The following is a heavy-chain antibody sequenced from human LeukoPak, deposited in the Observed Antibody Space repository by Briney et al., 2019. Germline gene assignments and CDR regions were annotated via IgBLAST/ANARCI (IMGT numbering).Heavy chain of an antibody. CDR3: AKLPRPSVTTFYGMDV. CDR1: GFTFSSYA. D-gene: IGHD4-17*01. CDR2: ISGSGGST. J-gene: IGHJ6*02. V-gene: IGHV3-23*01. Sequence: PGGSLRLSCAASGFTFSSYAMSWVRQAPGKGLEWVSTISGSGGSTHYADSVKGRFTISRDNYKNTLYLQMNSLRAEDTAVYYCAKLPRPSVTTFYGMDVWGQGRTVTVSS.